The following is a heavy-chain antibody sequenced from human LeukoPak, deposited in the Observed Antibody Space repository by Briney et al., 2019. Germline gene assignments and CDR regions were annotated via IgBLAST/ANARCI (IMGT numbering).Heavy chain of an antibody. V-gene: IGHV4-38-2*02. CDR3: ARPQAVAGQVDY. Sequence: PSETLSLTCTVSGGSISSYHWGWIRQPPGKGLEWIGSIYHSGSTYYNPSLKSRVTISVDTSKNQFSLKLSSVTAADTAVYYCARPQAVAGQVDYWGQGTLVTVSS. D-gene: IGHD6-19*01. CDR1: GGSISSYH. CDR2: IYHSGST. J-gene: IGHJ4*02.